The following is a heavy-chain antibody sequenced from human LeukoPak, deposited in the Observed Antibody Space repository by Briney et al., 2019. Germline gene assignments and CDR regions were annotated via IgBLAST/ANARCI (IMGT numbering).Heavy chain of an antibody. V-gene: IGHV5-51*01. CDR1: GSRFTSYW. CDR2: IYPGDSDT. D-gene: IGHD3-22*01. Sequence: GESLKISCKGSGSRFTSYWIGWVRQLPGKGLEWMGIIYPGDSDTRYSPSFQGQVTFSADKSISTAYLQWSSLKASDTAMYYCARRGSSGYYYDFQHWGQGTLVTVSS. J-gene: IGHJ1*01. CDR3: ARRGSSGYYYDFQH.